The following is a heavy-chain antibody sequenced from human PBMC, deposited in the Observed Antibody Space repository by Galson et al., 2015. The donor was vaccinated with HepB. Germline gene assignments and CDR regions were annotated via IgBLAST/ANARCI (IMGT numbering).Heavy chain of an antibody. CDR3: ARAASAIYPGQKTPFDF. D-gene: IGHD2-2*02. J-gene: IGHJ3*01. CDR1: GFTFSRYT. CDR2: ISLSNSYI. V-gene: IGHV3-21*06. Sequence: SLRLSCAASGFTFSRYTMNWVRQAPGNGLEWVSSISLSNSYIYYADSVKGRFSISRDNANNSLYLQMNTLRAEDTAVYYCARAASAIYPGQKTPFDFWGQGTMVTVSS.